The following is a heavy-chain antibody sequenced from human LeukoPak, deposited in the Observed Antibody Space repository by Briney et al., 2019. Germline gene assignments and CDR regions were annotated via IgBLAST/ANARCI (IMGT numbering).Heavy chain of an antibody. J-gene: IGHJ4*02. CDR2: IIPIFGTA. D-gene: IGHD2-2*01. Sequence: SVKVSCKASGGTFSSYAISWVRQAPGQGLEWMGGIIPIFGTANYAQKFQGRVTITADESTTTAYMELNSLRSEDTAVYYCALEFRTFYAAFDYWGQGTLVTVSS. CDR1: GGTFSSYA. CDR3: ALEFRTFYAAFDY. V-gene: IGHV1-69*01.